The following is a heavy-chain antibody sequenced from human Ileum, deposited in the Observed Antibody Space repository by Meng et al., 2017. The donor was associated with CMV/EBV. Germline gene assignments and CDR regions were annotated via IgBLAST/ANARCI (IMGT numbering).Heavy chain of an antibody. D-gene: IGHD3-10*01. CDR2: INHSGRT. CDR1: GGSFSGYF. CDR3: ARGRSGSYNY. V-gene: IGHV4-34*01. Sequence: LSLTCAVYGGSFSGYFWSWLRQPPGKGLEWVGGINHSGRTNYNPSLKSRVTISVDTSKNQFTLKLRAVTAADTAVYYCARGRSGSYNYWGQGTLVTVSS. J-gene: IGHJ4*02.